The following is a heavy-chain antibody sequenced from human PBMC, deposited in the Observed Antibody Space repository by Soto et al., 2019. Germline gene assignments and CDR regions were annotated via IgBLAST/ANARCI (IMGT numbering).Heavy chain of an antibody. CDR1: GYSFTNYW. CDR3: ARNSIYDSGPDY. V-gene: IGHV5-51*01. D-gene: IGHD3-22*01. J-gene: IGHJ4*02. Sequence: GESLKISCKGSGYSFTNYWIGWVRQMPGRGLEWMGIIYPGDSDTRYSPSFQGQVTVSADKSTSTAYLHWSSLKASDTAMYYCARNSIYDSGPDYWGQGTLVTVSS. CDR2: IYPGDSDT.